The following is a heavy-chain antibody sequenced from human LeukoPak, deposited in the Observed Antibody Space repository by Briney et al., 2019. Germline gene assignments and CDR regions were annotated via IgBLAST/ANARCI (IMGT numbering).Heavy chain of an antibody. CDR1: RYTFTGYY. CDR2: INPSGGST. D-gene: IGHD3-22*01. V-gene: IGHV1-46*01. CDR3: ATGGHVRVYDSSAYYGHY. J-gene: IGHJ4*02. Sequence: ASVKVSCKASRYTFTGYYMHWVRQAPGQGLEWMGIINPSGGSTSYAQKFQGRVTMTRDMSTSTVYMELSSLRSEDTAVYYCATGGHVRVYDSSAYYGHYWGQGTLVTVSS.